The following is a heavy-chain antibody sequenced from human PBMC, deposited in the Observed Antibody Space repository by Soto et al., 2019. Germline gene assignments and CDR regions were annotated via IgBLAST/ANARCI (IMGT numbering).Heavy chain of an antibody. CDR2: IKAGTGNT. Sequence: QVQLVQSGAEVKKPGASVKVSCKASGYSFIAYPMHWVRQAPGQRLEWLGWIKAGTGNTKYSQKFQGRVNITRDTSASTTYMELSSLRSEDTAVYFCARGVGPTYSSSYGLEFWGQGTTVTVSS. J-gene: IGHJ6*02. D-gene: IGHD2-21*01. V-gene: IGHV1-3*01. CDR1: GYSFIAYP. CDR3: ARGVGPTYSSSYGLEF.